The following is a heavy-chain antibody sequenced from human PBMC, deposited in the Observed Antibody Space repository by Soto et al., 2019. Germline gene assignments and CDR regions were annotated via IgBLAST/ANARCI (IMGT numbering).Heavy chain of an antibody. CDR3: ARDGDYGGNRVGYFDY. Sequence: EVQLVETGGGLIQPGGSLRLSCAASGFTVSSNYMSWVRQAPGKGLEWVSVIYGGGSTYYADSVKGRFTISRDNSKNTLYLQMNSLRAEDTAVYYCARDGDYGGNRVGYFDYWGQGTLVTVSS. CDR1: GFTVSSNY. D-gene: IGHD4-17*01. J-gene: IGHJ4*02. CDR2: IYGGGST. V-gene: IGHV3-53*02.